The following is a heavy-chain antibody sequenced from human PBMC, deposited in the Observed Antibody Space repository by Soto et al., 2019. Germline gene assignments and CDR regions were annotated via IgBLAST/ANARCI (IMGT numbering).Heavy chain of an antibody. V-gene: IGHV4-34*01. CDR2: INHSGST. J-gene: IGHJ4*02. CDR1: GGSFSANY. CDR3: ASARFDY. Sequence: QVQLQQWGAGLLQPSETLSLTCTVFGGSFSANYWTWIRQPPGKGLEWVGEINHSGSTNYNPSLTPRVTISVDTSKNQFSLRLSSVTAADTAVYYCASARFDYWGRGTLVTVSS.